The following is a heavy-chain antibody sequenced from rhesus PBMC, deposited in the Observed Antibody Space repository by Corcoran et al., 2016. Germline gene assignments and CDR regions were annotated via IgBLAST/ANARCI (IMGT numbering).Heavy chain of an antibody. V-gene: IGHV4-160*01. Sequence: QLQLQESGPGLVKPSETLSLTCAVSGGSISGYSWSWIRQPPGTGLKWIGRIDSSGVTDYNPSLKSRVTISRDTSKNQFSLKLSSGPASDTAVYYCARLASSWGQGVVVTVSS. J-gene: IGHJ6*01. CDR2: IDSSGVT. CDR3: ARLASS. CDR1: GGSISGYS.